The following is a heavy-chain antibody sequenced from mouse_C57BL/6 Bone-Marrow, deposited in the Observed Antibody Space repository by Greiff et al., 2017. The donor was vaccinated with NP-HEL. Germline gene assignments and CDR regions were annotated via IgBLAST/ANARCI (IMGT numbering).Heavy chain of an antibody. J-gene: IGHJ3*01. Sequence: GKGLEWLGVIWGGGSTNYNSALMSRLSISKDNSKSQVFLKMNSLQTDDTAMYYCAKRGYYGSSPFAYWGQGTLVTVSA. V-gene: IGHV2-9*01. CDR2: IWGGGST. CDR3: AKRGYYGSSPFAY. D-gene: IGHD1-1*01.